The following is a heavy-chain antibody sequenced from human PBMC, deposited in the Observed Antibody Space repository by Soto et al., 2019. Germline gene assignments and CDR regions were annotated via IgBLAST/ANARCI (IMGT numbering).Heavy chain of an antibody. J-gene: IGHJ4*02. V-gene: IGHV1-58*01. CDR1: GFTFTSSA. CDR3: ARDQYSGSYFCDY. D-gene: IGHD1-26*01. CDR2: IVVGSGNT. Sequence: SVKVSCKASGFTFTSSAVQWVRQARGQRLEWIGWIVVGSGNTNYAQKFQERVTITRDMSTSAAYMELSSLRSEDTAVYYCARDQYSGSYFCDYWGQGTLVTVSS.